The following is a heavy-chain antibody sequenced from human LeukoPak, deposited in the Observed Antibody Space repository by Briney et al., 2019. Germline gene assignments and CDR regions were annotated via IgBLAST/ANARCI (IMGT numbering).Heavy chain of an antibody. CDR2: NNPNTGGT. CDR3: ASGDYGDPPLNY. V-gene: IGHV1-2*02. CDR1: GYTFTGYF. D-gene: IGHD4/OR15-4a*01. J-gene: IGHJ4*02. Sequence: GASVKVSCKASGYTFTGYFVHWVRQAPGQGLQWMGWNNPNTGGTNYAQKFQGRVTMTRDTSISTAYMELSRLRSDDTAVYYCASGDYGDPPLNYWGQGTLVTVSS.